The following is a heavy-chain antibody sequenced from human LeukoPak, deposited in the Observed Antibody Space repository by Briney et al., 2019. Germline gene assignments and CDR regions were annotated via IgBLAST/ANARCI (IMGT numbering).Heavy chain of an antibody. V-gene: IGHV3-64D*09. D-gene: IGHD3-10*01. CDR2: ISGNGGST. J-gene: IGHJ4*02. Sequence: GGSLRLSCSASGFTFSSYAMHWVRQAPGKGLEYVSAISGNGGSTYYADSVKGRFTISRDNSKNTLYLQMSSLRAEDTAVYYCVKGMVRGVIFFDYWGQGTLVTVSS. CDR1: GFTFSSYA. CDR3: VKGMVRGVIFFDY.